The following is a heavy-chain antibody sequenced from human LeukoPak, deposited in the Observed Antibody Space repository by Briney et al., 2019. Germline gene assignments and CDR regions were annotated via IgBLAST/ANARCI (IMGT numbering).Heavy chain of an antibody. V-gene: IGHV4-39*01. J-gene: IGHJ5*02. CDR2: IYYSGST. Sequence: SETLSLTCTVSGGSISSSSYYWGWIRQPPGKGLEWIGSIYYSGSTYYNPSLKSRVTISVDTSKNQFSLKLSSVPAADTAVYYCARIYGSGTNWFDPWGQGTLVTVSP. D-gene: IGHD3-10*01. CDR3: ARIYGSGTNWFDP. CDR1: GGSISSSSYY.